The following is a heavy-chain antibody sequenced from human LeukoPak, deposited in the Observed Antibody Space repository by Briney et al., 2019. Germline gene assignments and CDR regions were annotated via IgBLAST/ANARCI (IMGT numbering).Heavy chain of an antibody. CDR3: ASGGSRGIYDYVWGSYQRPFDY. Sequence: PGGSLRLSCAASGFTFSSYAMSWVRQAPGKGLEWVAVISYDGSNKYYADSVKGRFTISRDNSKNTLYLQMNSLRAEDTAVYYCASGGSRGIYDYVWGSYQRPFDYWGQGTLVTVSS. V-gene: IGHV3-30*04. CDR2: ISYDGSNK. J-gene: IGHJ4*02. CDR1: GFTFSSYA. D-gene: IGHD3-16*02.